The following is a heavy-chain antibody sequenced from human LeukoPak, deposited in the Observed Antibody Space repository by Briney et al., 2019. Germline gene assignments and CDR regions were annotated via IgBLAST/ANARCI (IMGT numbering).Heavy chain of an antibody. D-gene: IGHD1-26*01. CDR2: ISSSGSTI. V-gene: IGHV3-48*03. J-gene: IGHJ6*04. Sequence: GGSLRLSCAASGFTFSSYEMNWVRQAPGRGLEWVSYISSSGSTIYYADSVKGRFTISRDNAKNSLYLQMNSLRAEDTAVCYCARDPGREDFYGMDVWGKGTTVTVSS. CDR1: GFTFSSYE. CDR3: ARDPGREDFYGMDV.